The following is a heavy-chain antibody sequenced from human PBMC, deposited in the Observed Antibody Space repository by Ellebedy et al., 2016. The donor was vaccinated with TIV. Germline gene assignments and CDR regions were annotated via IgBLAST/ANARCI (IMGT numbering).Heavy chain of an antibody. CDR1: GGSISSSGYY. D-gene: IGHD2-21*02. J-gene: IGHJ4*02. Sequence: MPGGSLRLSCTVSGGSISSSGYYWGWIRQPPGKGLEWIASIYYSGSTYNNPSLKSRVTISVDTSKNQFSLKLSSVTAADTAVYYCARQKVSYCGGDCYSVGYWGQGTLVTVSS. CDR2: IYYSGST. V-gene: IGHV4-39*01. CDR3: ARQKVSYCGGDCYSVGY.